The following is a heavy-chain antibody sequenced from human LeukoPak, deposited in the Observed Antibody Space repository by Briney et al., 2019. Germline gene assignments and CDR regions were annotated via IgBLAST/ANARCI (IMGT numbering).Heavy chain of an antibody. V-gene: IGHV4-61*05. CDR1: GGSISSGSHY. CDR3: ARFLRNLDY. CDR2: IYYSGST. J-gene: IGHJ4*02. Sequence: SETLSLTCTVSGGSISSGSHYWVWIRQPPGKGLEWIGYIYYSGSTNYNPSLKSRVTISVDTSKNQFSLKLSSVTAADTAVYYCARFLRNLDYWGQGTLVTVSS.